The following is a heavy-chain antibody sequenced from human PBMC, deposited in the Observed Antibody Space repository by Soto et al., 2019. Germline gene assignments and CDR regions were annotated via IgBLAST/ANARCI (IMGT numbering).Heavy chain of an antibody. J-gene: IGHJ6*02. CDR3: ARDFVRYDFWSGHPRGGMDV. CDR2: IWYDGSNK. Sequence: QVQLVESGGGVVQPGRSLRLSCAASGFTFSSYGMHWVRQAPGKGLEWVAVIWYDGSNKYYADSVKGRFTISRDNSKNTLYLQMTSLRAEDTAVYYCARDFVRYDFWSGHPRGGMDVWGQGTTVTVSS. V-gene: IGHV3-33*01. D-gene: IGHD3-3*01. CDR1: GFTFSSYG.